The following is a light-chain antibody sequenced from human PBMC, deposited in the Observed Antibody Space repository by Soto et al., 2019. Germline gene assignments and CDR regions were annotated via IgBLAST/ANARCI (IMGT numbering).Light chain of an antibody. CDR2: EVS. CDR1: SSDVGNYNS. J-gene: IGLJ2*01. Sequence: QSVLTQPPSASGSPGQSVTVSCTGTSSDVGNYNSVSWYQQHPGKAPKLIIYEVSKRPSGVPDRFSGSKSANTASLTVSGLQAEDEADYCCSSYAGSNNLVVFGGGTKLTVL. CDR3: SSYAGSNNLVV. V-gene: IGLV2-8*01.